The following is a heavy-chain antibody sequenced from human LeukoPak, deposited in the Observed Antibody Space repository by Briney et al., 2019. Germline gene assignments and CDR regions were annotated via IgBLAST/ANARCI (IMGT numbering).Heavy chain of an antibody. J-gene: IGHJ5*02. V-gene: IGHV1-18*01. Sequence: ASVKVSCKASGYTFTSSGISWVRQAPGQGLEWMGWINTYNGNTNHVQKVQGRVTMTTDTSTSTAYMELRSLRSDDTAVYYCARDGDLGDYTYSGGGNNWFDPWGQGTLVTVSS. CDR2: INTYNGNT. CDR1: GYTFTSSG. D-gene: IGHD4-17*01. CDR3: ARDGDLGDYTYSGGGNNWFDP.